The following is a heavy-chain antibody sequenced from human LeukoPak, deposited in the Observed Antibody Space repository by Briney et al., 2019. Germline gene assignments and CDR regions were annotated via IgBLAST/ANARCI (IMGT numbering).Heavy chain of an antibody. V-gene: IGHV4-30-2*01. J-gene: IGHJ4*02. CDR2: IYHSGST. CDR3: ARVNYYGSGSYYAPYFDY. Sequence: SQTLSLTCAVSGGSISSGGYSWSWIRQPPGKGLEWIGYIYHSGSTYYNPSRKRRVTISVDRSKNQFSLKLSSVPAADTAVYYCARVNYYGSGSYYAPYFDYWGQGTLVTVSS. CDR1: GGSISSGGYS. D-gene: IGHD3-10*01.